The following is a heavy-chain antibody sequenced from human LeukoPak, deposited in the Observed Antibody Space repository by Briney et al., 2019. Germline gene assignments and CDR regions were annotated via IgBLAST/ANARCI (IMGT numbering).Heavy chain of an antibody. CDR2: TRNKANSYTT. J-gene: IGHJ4*02. CDR1: GFTFSDHY. D-gene: IGHD3-22*01. V-gene: IGHV3-72*01. Sequence: QPGGSLRLSCAVSGFTFSDHYMDWVRQAPGKGLEWVGRTRNKANSYTTKYAASVKGRFTITRDDSRNSMYLQMNSLKTEDTAVYYCVRNYYYSGRYYYDYWGQGTLVTVSS. CDR3: VRNYYYSGRYYYDY.